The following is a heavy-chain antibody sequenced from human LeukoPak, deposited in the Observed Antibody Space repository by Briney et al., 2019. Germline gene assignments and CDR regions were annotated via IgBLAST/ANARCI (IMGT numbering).Heavy chain of an antibody. J-gene: IGHJ4*02. Sequence: SETLSLTCTVSGGSISSGGYYWSWIRQPPGKGLEWIGYIYHSGSTYYNPSLKSRVTISVDTSKNQFSLKLSSVTAADTAVYYCASLSRGYSGYGDYWGQGTLVTVSS. CDR3: ASLSRGYSGYGDY. V-gene: IGHV4-30-2*05. CDR2: IYHSGST. D-gene: IGHD5-12*01. CDR1: GGSISSGGYY.